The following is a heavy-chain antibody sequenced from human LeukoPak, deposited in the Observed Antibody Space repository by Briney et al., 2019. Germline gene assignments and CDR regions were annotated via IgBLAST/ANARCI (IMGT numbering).Heavy chain of an antibody. V-gene: IGHV4-39*02. J-gene: IGHJ4*02. CDR2: IYYSGDA. CDR1: GGSISDSTYY. Sequence: NTSETLSLTCSVSGGSISDSTYYWGWIRQPPGKGPEWIGSIYYSGDASYTPSLRSRVSMSVDTSKNQISLKVTSVAAEDTAVYYCAREVSTGWTYFDSWGQGTLVTVSS. CDR3: AREVSTGWTYFDS. D-gene: IGHD2-8*02.